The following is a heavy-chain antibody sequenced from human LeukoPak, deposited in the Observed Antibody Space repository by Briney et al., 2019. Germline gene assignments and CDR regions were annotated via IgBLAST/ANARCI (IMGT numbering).Heavy chain of an antibody. Sequence: SETLSLTCTVSGGSISSGGYYWRWIRQHPGKGLEWIGYIYYSGSTYYNPSLKSRVTISVDTSKNQFSLKLSSVTAADTAVYYCARNLYGDYWVGFDYWGQGTLVTVSS. CDR3: ARNLYGDYWVGFDY. CDR2: IYYSGST. V-gene: IGHV4-31*03. D-gene: IGHD4-17*01. J-gene: IGHJ4*02. CDR1: GGSISSGGYY.